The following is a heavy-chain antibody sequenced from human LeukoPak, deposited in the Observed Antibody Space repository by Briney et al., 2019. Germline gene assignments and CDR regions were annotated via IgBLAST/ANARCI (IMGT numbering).Heavy chain of an antibody. CDR3: TTDSGTYNWFDP. Sequence: PGGSLKLSCSASGFTFSGSAIHWVRQSSGKGLEWVGQIDKKDKGYATATAYAASVKGRFTISRDESINTAYLQMKSLKTEDTALYYWTTDSGTYNWFDPWGQGTLVTVSS. D-gene: IGHD1-26*01. J-gene: IGHJ5*02. V-gene: IGHV3-73*01. CDR2: IDKKDKGYATAT. CDR1: GFTFSGSA.